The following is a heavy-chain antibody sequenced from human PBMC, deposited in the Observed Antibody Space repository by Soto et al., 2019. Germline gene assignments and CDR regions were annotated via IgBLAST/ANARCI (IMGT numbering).Heavy chain of an antibody. V-gene: IGHV3-30-3*01. CDR3: ARDGAD. CDR2: MSYDGSNE. Sequence: QVQLVESGGGVVQPGRSLRLSCAASGFAFSSYAMHWVRQAPGKGLEWVAVMSYDGSNEYYADSVKGRFTISRDNSKNTLYLQMNSLRAEDTAVYYCARDGADWGQGTLVTVSS. D-gene: IGHD3-16*01. J-gene: IGHJ4*02. CDR1: GFAFSSYA.